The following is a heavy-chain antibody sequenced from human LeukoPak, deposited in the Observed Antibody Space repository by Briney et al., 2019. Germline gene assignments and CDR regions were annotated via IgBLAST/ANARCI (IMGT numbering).Heavy chain of an antibody. Sequence: SETLSLTCTVSGGSISSSSYYWGWICQPPGKGLEWIGSIYYSGSTYYNPSLKSRVTISVDTSKNQFSLKLSSVTAADTAVYYCARLARGYDFFGYWGQGTLVTVSS. D-gene: IGHD5-12*01. J-gene: IGHJ4*02. CDR1: GGSISSSSYY. CDR3: ARLARGYDFFGY. CDR2: IYYSGST. V-gene: IGHV4-39*01.